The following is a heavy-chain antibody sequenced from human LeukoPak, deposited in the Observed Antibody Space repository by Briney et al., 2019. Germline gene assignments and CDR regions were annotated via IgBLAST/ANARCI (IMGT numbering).Heavy chain of an antibody. V-gene: IGHV3-15*01. CDR1: GFTFTNAW. J-gene: IGHJ2*01. CDR3: TTETNWYFDL. Sequence: GGSLRLSCAASGFTFTNAWMSWVRQAPGKGLEWIGRIKSKTDGGTTDYAAPVKGRFIISRDDSENTLYLQMYSLKTEDTAVYFCTTETNWYFDLWGRGTLVTVSS. D-gene: IGHD1-1*01. CDR2: IKSKTDGGTT.